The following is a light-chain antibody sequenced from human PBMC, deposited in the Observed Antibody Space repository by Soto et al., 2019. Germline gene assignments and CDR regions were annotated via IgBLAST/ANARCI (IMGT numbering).Light chain of an antibody. CDR3: ASWDDNLHGVT. Sequence: QSVLTQPASVSGSPGQSITISCTGTSSDVGGYNYVSWYQQLPGTAPKLLIHTNNQRPSGVPDRFSGSKSGTSASLAISGLQSEDEADYYCASWDDNLHGVTFGGGTKLTVL. V-gene: IGLV1-44*01. J-gene: IGLJ2*01. CDR1: SSDVGGYNY. CDR2: TNN.